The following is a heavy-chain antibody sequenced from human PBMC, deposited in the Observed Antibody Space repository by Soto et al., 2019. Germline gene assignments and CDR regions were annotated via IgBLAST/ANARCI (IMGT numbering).Heavy chain of an antibody. D-gene: IGHD3-22*01. CDR1: GLSLSSDA. V-gene: IGHV3-23*01. CDR2: LSSSGDRT. CDR3: AKAPRTYDLPYYLDS. J-gene: IGHJ4*02. Sequence: EVQLLESGGGLVQPGGSLRLTCAASGLSLSSDAVSWVRQAPGKGLEWVSALSSSGDRTYYADSVKGPFTISRDDSKDTSDRQMYSVRTEDTAVYYAAKAPRTYDLPYYLDSCGQVNLFSDST.